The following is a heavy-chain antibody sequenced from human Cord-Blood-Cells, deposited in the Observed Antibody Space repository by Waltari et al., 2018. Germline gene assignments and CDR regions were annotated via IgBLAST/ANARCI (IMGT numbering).Heavy chain of an antibody. D-gene: IGHD5-18*01. Sequence: QVQLVQSGAEVKKPGSSVKVSCKASGGTFSSYAISWVRQAPGQGLEWVGGIIPIFGTANYAQKFQGRVTTTADESTSTAYMELSSLRSEDTAVYYCAREASIQLWSRDYFDYWGQGTLVTVSS. CDR2: IIPIFGTA. V-gene: IGHV1-69*01. CDR1: GGTFSSYA. J-gene: IGHJ4*02. CDR3: AREASIQLWSRDYFDY.